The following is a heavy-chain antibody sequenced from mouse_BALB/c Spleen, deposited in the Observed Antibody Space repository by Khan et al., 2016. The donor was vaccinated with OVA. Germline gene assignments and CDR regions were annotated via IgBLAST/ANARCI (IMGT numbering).Heavy chain of an antibody. Sequence: QIQLVQSGPELKKPGETVKISCKASGYTFTSFGMNWVKKAPGKGLEWMGWINTYTGEPTYADDFKGRVAFSLETSASTAYLQINNLKNEDSATYCCARPPYFSDTMAYWGQGTSVTVSS. J-gene: IGHJ4*01. V-gene: IGHV9-3-1*01. CDR1: GYTFTSFG. D-gene: IGHD2-10*01. CDR2: INTYTGEP. CDR3: ARPPYFSDTMAY.